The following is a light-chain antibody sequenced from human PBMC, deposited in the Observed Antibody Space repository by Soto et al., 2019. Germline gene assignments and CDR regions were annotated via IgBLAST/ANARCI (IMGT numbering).Light chain of an antibody. CDR2: GAS. V-gene: IGKV3-20*01. CDR1: QSVSSSY. CDR3: QQYGSSQYT. Sequence: EIVLTQSPGTLSLSPGERATLSCRASQSVSSSYLAWYQQKPGQAPRLFIYGASSRATGIPDRFSGSGSGTDFTLTISRLEREDCAVYYCQQYGSSQYTFGQGTKLEIK. J-gene: IGKJ2*01.